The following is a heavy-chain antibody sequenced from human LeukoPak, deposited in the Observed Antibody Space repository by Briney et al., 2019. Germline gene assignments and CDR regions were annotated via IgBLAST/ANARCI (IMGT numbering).Heavy chain of an antibody. Sequence: EASVKVSCKASGYTFTSYYMHWVRQAPGQGLEWMGIINPSGGSTSYAQKFQGRVTMTRDMSTSTVYMELSSLRSEDTAVYYCASTPKSQYYYDSSGYSWDQGTLVTVSS. J-gene: IGHJ4*02. D-gene: IGHD3-22*01. V-gene: IGHV1-46*01. CDR1: GYTFTSYY. CDR3: ASTPKSQYYYDSSGYS. CDR2: INPSGGST.